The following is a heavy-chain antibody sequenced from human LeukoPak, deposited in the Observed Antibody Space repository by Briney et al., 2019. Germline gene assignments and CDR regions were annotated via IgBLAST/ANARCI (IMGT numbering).Heavy chain of an antibody. J-gene: IGHJ4*02. Sequence: SETLSLTCTVSGGSISSSTYYWGWIRQPPGKGLEWIGSISYSGRTYCTPSLKSRVTTSVDTSKNQFSLRLSSVTAADTAVYYCERQSDSSGYIHTWGQGTLVTVSS. V-gene: IGHV4-39*01. CDR2: ISYSGRT. D-gene: IGHD3-22*01. CDR3: ERQSDSSGYIHT. CDR1: GGSISSSTYY.